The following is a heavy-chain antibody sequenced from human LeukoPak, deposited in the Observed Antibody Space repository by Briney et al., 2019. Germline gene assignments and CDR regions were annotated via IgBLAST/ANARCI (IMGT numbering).Heavy chain of an antibody. CDR3: ARSIWFGEFGDAFDM. CDR2: IYTSGST. D-gene: IGHD3-10*01. J-gene: IGHJ3*02. V-gene: IGHV4-4*07. CDR1: GGSISSYY. Sequence: SETLSLTCTVSGGSISSYYWSWIRQPAGKGLEWIGRIYTSGSTNYNPSLKSRVTLSVDTSKNQFSLKLNSVTAADTAVYYCARSIWFGEFGDAFDMWGQGTMVTVSS.